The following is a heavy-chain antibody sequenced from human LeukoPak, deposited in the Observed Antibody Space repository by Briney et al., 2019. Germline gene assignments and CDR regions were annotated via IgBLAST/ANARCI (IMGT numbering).Heavy chain of an antibody. Sequence: GGSLRLSCAASGFTFSSYSMNWVRQAPGKALEWVSSISSSSSYIYYADSVKGRFTISRDNAKNSLYLQMNSLRAEDTAVYYCARDGGIAVAGPVAFDYWGQGTLVTVSS. CDR1: GFTFSSYS. CDR3: ARDGGIAVAGPVAFDY. CDR2: ISSSSSYI. V-gene: IGHV3-21*01. D-gene: IGHD6-19*01. J-gene: IGHJ4*02.